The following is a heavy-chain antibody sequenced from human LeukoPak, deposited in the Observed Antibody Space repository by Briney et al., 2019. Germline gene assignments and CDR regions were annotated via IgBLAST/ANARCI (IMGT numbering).Heavy chain of an antibody. V-gene: IGHV3-30*18. CDR1: GFTFSSYS. Sequence: GGSLRLSCAASGFTFSSYSMNWVRQAPGKGLEWVALISYDGSNKYYADSVKGRFTISRDNSKNTLYLQMNSLRAEDTAVYYCAKIHGAYTVTGNWFDPWGQGTLVTVSS. CDR2: ISYDGSNK. D-gene: IGHD4-11*01. J-gene: IGHJ5*02. CDR3: AKIHGAYTVTGNWFDP.